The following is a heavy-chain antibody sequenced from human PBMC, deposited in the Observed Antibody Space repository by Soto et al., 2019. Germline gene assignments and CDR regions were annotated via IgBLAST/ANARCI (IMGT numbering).Heavy chain of an antibody. CDR3: ASRDCSGGSCPEPASVVY. D-gene: IGHD2-15*01. J-gene: IGHJ4*02. CDR2: IIPIFGTA. Sequence: SVKVSCKASGGTFSSDAISWVRQAPGQGLEWVGGIIPIFGTANYAQKFQGSVTITADESTSTAYMELSSLRSEDTAVYYCASRDCSGGSCPEPASVVYWGQGPLVTVSS. CDR1: GGTFSSDA. V-gene: IGHV1-69*13.